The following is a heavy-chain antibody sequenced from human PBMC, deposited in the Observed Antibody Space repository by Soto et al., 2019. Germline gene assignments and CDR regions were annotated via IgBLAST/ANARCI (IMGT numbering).Heavy chain of an antibody. D-gene: IGHD3-10*01. J-gene: IGHJ4*02. CDR2: ISSSSSTI. CDR1: GFTFSSYS. Sequence: EVQLVESGGGLVQPGGSLRLSCAASGFTFSSYSMNWFRQAPGKGLEWVSYISSSSSTIYYADSVKGRFTISRDNAKNSLYLQMNSLRAEDTAVYYCARSTTMVRGVLDYWGQGTLVTVSS. CDR3: ARSTTMVRGVLDY. V-gene: IGHV3-48*01.